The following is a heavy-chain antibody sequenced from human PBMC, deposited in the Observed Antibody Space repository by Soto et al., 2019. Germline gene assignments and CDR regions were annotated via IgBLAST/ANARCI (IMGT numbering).Heavy chain of an antibody. V-gene: IGHV3-53*04. CDR1: GFTVSSNY. J-gene: IGHJ3*02. D-gene: IGHD1-1*01. CDR2: IYSGGST. CDR3: ARSETGLTDAFDI. Sequence: GGSLRLSCAASGFTVSSNYMSWVRQAPGKGLEWVSVIYSGGSTYYADSVKGRFTISRHNSKNTLYLQMNSLRAEDTAVYYCARSETGLTDAFDIWGQGTMVTVSS.